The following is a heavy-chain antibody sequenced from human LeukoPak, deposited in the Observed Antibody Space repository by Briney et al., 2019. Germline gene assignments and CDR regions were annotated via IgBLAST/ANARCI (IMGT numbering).Heavy chain of an antibody. CDR1: GYTFTSYY. CDR2: INPSGGGT. CDR3: AREIYDSSGYSQTYFDY. D-gene: IGHD3-22*01. Sequence: ASVKVSCKASGYTFTSYYMHWVRQAPGQGLEWMGIINPSGGGTSYAQKFQGRVTMTRDTSTSTVYMELSSLRSEETAVYYCAREIYDSSGYSQTYFDYWGQGTLVTVSS. V-gene: IGHV1-46*01. J-gene: IGHJ4*02.